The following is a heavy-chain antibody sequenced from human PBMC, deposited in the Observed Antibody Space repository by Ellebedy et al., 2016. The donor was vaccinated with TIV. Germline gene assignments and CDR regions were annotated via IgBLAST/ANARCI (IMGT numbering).Heavy chain of an antibody. V-gene: IGHV3-23*01. CDR3: AKHVASRVVDASDF. CDR1: GFNFNTYA. CDR2: LGISAYPK. J-gene: IGHJ3*01. Sequence: GESLKISCTMSGFNFNTYAMSWFRQAPGKGLEWVSGLGISAYPKYYADSVKGRFTTSRDNAKNTTHLYISNLSAEDTAIYYCAKHVASRVVDASDFWGQGTLVTVS.